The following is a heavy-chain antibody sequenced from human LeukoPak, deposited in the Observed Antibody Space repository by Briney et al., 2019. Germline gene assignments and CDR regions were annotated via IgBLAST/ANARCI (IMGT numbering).Heavy chain of an antibody. CDR1: GFTFSSYA. Sequence: PGGSLRLSCAASGFTFSSYAMSWVRQAPGKGLECVSPISGSGGSTYYADSVKGRFTISRDNSKNTLYLKMNSLRAEDTAVYYCAKEVRDLSGIGAFDIWGQGTMVTVSS. V-gene: IGHV3-23*01. J-gene: IGHJ3*02. CDR2: ISGSGGST. CDR3: AKEVRDLSGIGAFDI. D-gene: IGHD2-2*01.